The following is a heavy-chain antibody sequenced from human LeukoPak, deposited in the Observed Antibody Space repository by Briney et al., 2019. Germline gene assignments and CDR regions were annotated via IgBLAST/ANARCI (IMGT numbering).Heavy chain of an antibody. J-gene: IGHJ4*01. CDR3: AYNRNFALDN. V-gene: IGHV4-34*01. CDR2: VYHSGGA. CDR1: SDSISSYY. D-gene: IGHD1-14*01. Sequence: TSETLSLTCTVSSDSISSYYWSWVRQPPGKGLEWIGEVYHSGGANYKPSLKSRVTISVDTSRNHFSLKLTSVTAADTAVYFCAYNRNFALDNWGQGTLVTVSS.